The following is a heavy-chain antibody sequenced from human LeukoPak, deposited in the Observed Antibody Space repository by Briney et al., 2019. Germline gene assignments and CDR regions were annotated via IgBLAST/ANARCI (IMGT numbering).Heavy chain of an antibody. CDR1: GGSISSYY. J-gene: IGHJ4*02. D-gene: IGHD6-6*01. Sequence: SETLSLTCTVSGGSISSYYWSWIRQPPGKGLEWIGYIYYSGSTNYNPSLKSRVTISVDTSKNQFSLKLSSVTAADTAVYYCARDGAARRSFDYWGQGTLVTVSS. V-gene: IGHV4-59*01. CDR2: IYYSGST. CDR3: ARDGAARRSFDY.